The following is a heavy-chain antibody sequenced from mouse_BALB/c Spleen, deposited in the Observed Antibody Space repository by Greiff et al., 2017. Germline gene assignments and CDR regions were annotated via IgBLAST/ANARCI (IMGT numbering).Heavy chain of an antibody. CDR1: GYSITSDYA. Sequence: EVQLQQSGPGLVKPSQSLSLTCTVTGYSITSDYAWNWFRQFPGNKLEWMGYISYSGSTSYNPSLKSRISITRDTSKNQFFLQLNSVTTEDTATYYCARSAYDGYLYWYFDVWGAGTTVTVSS. V-gene: IGHV3-2*02. D-gene: IGHD2-3*01. J-gene: IGHJ1*01. CDR2: ISYSGST. CDR3: ARSAYDGYLYWYFDV.